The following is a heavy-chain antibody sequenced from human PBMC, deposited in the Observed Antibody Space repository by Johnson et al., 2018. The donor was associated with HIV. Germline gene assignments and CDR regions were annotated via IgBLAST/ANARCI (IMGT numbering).Heavy chain of an antibody. CDR2: ISYDGSNK. J-gene: IGHJ3*02. V-gene: IGHV3-30*03. Sequence: QVQLVESGGGVVQPGRSLRLSCAASGFTFSSYGMHWVRQAPGKGMEWVAVISYDGSNKYYTDSVKGRFTISRDKAKNTLYLQMNSLRAEDTAVYYCARDPYFYDSSAYWVAYVFDIWGQGTMVTVSS. CDR3: ARDPYFYDSSAYWVAYVFDI. CDR1: GFTFSSYG. D-gene: IGHD3-22*01.